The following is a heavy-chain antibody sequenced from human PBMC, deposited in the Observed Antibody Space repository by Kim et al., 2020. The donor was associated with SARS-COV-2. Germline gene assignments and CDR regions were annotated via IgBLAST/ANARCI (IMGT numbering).Heavy chain of an antibody. CDR1: GFTVSSNY. CDR2: IYSGGST. Sequence: GGSLRLSCAASGFTVSSNYMSWVRQAPGKGLEWVSVIYSGGSTYYADSVKGRFTISRHNSKNTLYLQMNSLRAEDTAVYYRARDYVLSIAAAGTSDYYYGMDVWGQGTTVTDSS. CDR3: ARDYVLSIAAAGTSDYYYGMDV. D-gene: IGHD6-13*01. J-gene: IGHJ6*02. V-gene: IGHV3-53*04.